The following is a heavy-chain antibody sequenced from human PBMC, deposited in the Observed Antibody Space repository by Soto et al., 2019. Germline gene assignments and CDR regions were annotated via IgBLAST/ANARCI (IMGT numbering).Heavy chain of an antibody. CDR1: GGSINSNNW. D-gene: IGHD4-4*01. CDR2: VYHSGST. J-gene: IGHJ4*02. Sequence: QVQVQESGPGLVKPSGTLSLTCAVSGGSINSNNWWCWVRQPPGKGLEWIGEVYHSGSTNYNPSLKSRVAISMDQSKNLFSLTLSSVTAADTAVYYCAFPATNDFDYWGQGSLVTVSS. CDR3: AFPATNDFDY. V-gene: IGHV4-4*02.